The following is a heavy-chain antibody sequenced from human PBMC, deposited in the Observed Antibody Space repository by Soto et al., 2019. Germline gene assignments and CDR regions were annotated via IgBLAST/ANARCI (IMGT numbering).Heavy chain of an antibody. CDR2: ISSSSSYI. D-gene: IGHD3-10*01. J-gene: IGHJ5*02. V-gene: IGHV3-21*04. CDR3: AKDHSSGVPFDP. Sequence: GGSLRLSCAASGFTFSSYSMNWVRQAPGKGLEWVSSISSSSSYIYYADSVKGRFTISRDNAKNTLYLQMNSLRAEDTAVYYCAKDHSSGVPFDPWGQGTLVTVSS. CDR1: GFTFSSYS.